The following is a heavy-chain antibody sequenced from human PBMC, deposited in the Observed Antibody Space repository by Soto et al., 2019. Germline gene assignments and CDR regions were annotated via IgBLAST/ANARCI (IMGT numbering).Heavy chain of an antibody. CDR1: GYTFTGYY. J-gene: IGHJ5*02. Sequence: ASVKVSCKASGYTFTGYYMHWVRQAPGQGLEWMGWINPNSGGTNYAQKFQGWVTMTRDTSISTAYMELSRLRSDDTAVYYCASRNALYSWFDPWGQGTLVTVSS. V-gene: IGHV1-2*04. CDR2: INPNSGGT. D-gene: IGHD4-4*01. CDR3: ASRNALYSWFDP.